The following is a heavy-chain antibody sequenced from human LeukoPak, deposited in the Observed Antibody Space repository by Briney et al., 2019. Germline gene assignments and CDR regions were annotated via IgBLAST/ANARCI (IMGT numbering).Heavy chain of an antibody. V-gene: IGHV4-34*01. D-gene: IGHD6-13*01. CDR3: ARGKTIGYSSSWYGRGVFDI. Sequence: SETLSLTCAVYGGSFSGYYWSWVRQPPGKGLEWIGEINHSGSTNYNPSLKSRVTISVDTSKNQFSLKLSSVTAADTAVYYCARGKTIGYSSSWYGRGVFDIWGQGTMVTVSS. CDR1: GGSFSGYY. J-gene: IGHJ3*02. CDR2: INHSGST.